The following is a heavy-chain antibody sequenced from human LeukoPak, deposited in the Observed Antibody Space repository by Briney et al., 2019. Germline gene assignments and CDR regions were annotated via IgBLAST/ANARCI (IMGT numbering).Heavy chain of an antibody. V-gene: IGHV3-33*01. CDR2: LWYDGSNK. J-gene: IGHJ6*02. Sequence: GGSLRLSCAASGFTFSSYGMHWVRQAPGKLLEWVAVLWYDGSNKYYADSVTRRITISRDNSKNPLYLQMTRLRAEDRAVYYCARGIGYCTNGVCYSYGMDVWGQGTTVTVSS. CDR3: ARGIGYCTNGVCYSYGMDV. CDR1: GFTFSSYG. D-gene: IGHD2-8*01.